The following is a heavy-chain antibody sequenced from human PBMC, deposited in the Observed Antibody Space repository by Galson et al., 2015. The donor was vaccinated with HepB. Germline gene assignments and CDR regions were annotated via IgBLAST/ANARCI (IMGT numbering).Heavy chain of an antibody. CDR1: GGTFSSYA. CDR3: ARHYGDSTSLDAFDI. CDR2: IIPILGIA. Sequence: SVKVSCKASGGTFSSYAISWVRQAPGQGLEWMGGIIPILGIANYAQKFQGRVTITADKSTSTAYMELSSLRSEDTAVYYCARHYGDSTSLDAFDIWGQGTMVTVSS. V-gene: IGHV1-69*10. D-gene: IGHD4-17*01. J-gene: IGHJ3*02.